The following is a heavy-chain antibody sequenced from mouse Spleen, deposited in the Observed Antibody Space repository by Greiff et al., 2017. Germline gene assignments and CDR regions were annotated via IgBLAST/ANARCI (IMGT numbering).Heavy chain of an antibody. CDR3: ARIAYGNYDDY. CDR1: GFSLSTYGIG. CDR2: IWWNDNK. J-gene: IGHJ2*01. V-gene: IGHV8-11*01. D-gene: IGHD2-1*01. Sequence: ESGPGILQPSQTLSLTCSFSGFSLSTYGIGVGWIRQPSGKGLEWLAHIWWNDNKYYNTALKSRLTISKDTSNNQVFLKIASVDTADTATYYCARIAYGNYDDYWGQGTTLTVSS.